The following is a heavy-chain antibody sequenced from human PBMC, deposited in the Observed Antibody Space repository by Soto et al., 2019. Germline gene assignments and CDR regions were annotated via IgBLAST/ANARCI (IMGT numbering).Heavy chain of an antibody. Sequence: SETLSLTCTVSGGSIGSYYWSWIRQPPGKGLEWIGYIYYSGSTNYNPSLKSRVTISVDTSKNQFSLKLSSVAAADTAVYYCARLYRDYDFWSGLYMDVWGKGTTVTVSS. D-gene: IGHD3-3*01. V-gene: IGHV4-59*08. CDR1: GGSIGSYY. CDR3: ARLYRDYDFWSGLYMDV. CDR2: IYYSGST. J-gene: IGHJ6*03.